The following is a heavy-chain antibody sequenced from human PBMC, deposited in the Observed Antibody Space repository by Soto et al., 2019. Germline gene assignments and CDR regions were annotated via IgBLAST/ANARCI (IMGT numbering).Heavy chain of an antibody. D-gene: IGHD3-22*01. J-gene: IGHJ4*02. CDR2: ISSGGTNT. CDR1: GFTFSSYA. Sequence: EVQLLESGGDLIQPGGSLRLSCVASGFTFSSYALSWVRQAPGQGLEWVSGISSGGTNTYYTASVKGRFTVSRDDFKNTLYLQLDSLRAEDTAIYYCVTGVYEIGGYYYDVFDHWGQGTRVTVS. CDR3: VTGVYEIGGYYYDVFDH. V-gene: IGHV3-23*01.